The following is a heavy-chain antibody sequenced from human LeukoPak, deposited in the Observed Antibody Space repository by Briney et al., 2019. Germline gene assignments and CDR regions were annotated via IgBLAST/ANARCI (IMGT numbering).Heavy chain of an antibody. CDR2: INPNSGGT. CDR1: GYTFTGYY. D-gene: IGHD5-18*01. Sequence: ASVKVSCKASGYTFTGYYMHWVRQAPGQGLEWMGRINPNSGGTNYAQKFQGRVTMTRDTSISTAYMELSRLRSDDTAVYYCARGSSELWPLSGYWGQGTLVTVSS. V-gene: IGHV1-2*06. CDR3: ARGSSELWPLSGY. J-gene: IGHJ4*02.